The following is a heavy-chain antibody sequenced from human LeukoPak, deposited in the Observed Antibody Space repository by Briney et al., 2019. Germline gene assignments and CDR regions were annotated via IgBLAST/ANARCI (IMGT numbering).Heavy chain of an antibody. CDR3: ARDGQLSKPGYYMDV. Sequence: ASVKVSCRASGGTFSSYAISWVRQAPGQGLEWMGGIIPIFGTANYAQKFQGRVTITADESTSTAYMELSSLRSEDTAVYYCARDGQLSKPGYYMDVWGKGTTVTVSS. V-gene: IGHV1-69*13. D-gene: IGHD4-11*01. J-gene: IGHJ6*03. CDR1: GGTFSSYA. CDR2: IIPIFGTA.